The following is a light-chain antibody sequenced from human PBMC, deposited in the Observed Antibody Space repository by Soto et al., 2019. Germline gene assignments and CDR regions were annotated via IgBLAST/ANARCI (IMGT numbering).Light chain of an antibody. J-gene: IGKJ1*01. CDR3: QQYGDMWT. CDR2: GAS. Sequence: EIVLTQSPGTLSLSPGDRATLNCRASQSVLSSYLAWYQQQPGQAPRLLIHGASRRATGIPDRFSGSGSGTDFTLTINRLEPEDFAVYFCQQYGDMWTFGQGTKVDIK. CDR1: QSVLSSY. V-gene: IGKV3-20*01.